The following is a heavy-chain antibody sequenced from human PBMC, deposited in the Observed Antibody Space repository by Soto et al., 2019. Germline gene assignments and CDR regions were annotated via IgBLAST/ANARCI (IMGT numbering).Heavy chain of an antibody. V-gene: IGHV3-48*02. Sequence: LRLSGAASGFTFSSYSMNWVRQAPGKGLEWVSYISSSSSTIYYADSVKGRFTISRDNAKNSLYLQMNSLRDEDTAVYYCARDHIQLGYCTNGVCSHGGNYYYYYYGMDVRGQGTTVTVSS. D-gene: IGHD2-8*01. CDR3: ARDHIQLGYCTNGVCSHGGNYYYYYYGMDV. CDR2: ISSSSSTI. J-gene: IGHJ6*02. CDR1: GFTFSSYS.